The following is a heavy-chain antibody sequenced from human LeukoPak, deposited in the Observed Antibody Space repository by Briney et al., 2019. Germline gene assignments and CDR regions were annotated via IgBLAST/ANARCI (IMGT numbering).Heavy chain of an antibody. Sequence: ASVKVSCKASGYTFTTYHIHWVRQAPGQGLEWMGVINPSSGSTTYAQKFQGRVTMTRDKSTSTLYMELSSLRSEDTAVYYCARVVVRGVYYMDVWGKGTTVTVSS. D-gene: IGHD3-10*01. J-gene: IGHJ6*03. CDR1: GYTFTTYH. CDR3: ARVVVRGVYYMDV. CDR2: INPSSGST. V-gene: IGHV1-46*01.